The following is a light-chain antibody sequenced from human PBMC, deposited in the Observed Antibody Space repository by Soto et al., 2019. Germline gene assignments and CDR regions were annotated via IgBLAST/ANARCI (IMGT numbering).Light chain of an antibody. Sequence: DIQLAQSPSSLSASVGDRVTIPCQASQDISKYLNRYQQKPGKALKLLIYDASNLETGIPSRFSGSGSGTDFSLTITSLQPEDSATYYCQQDENLPLTFGGGTKVGIK. V-gene: IGKV1-33*01. CDR3: QQDENLPLT. CDR2: DAS. J-gene: IGKJ4*01. CDR1: QDISKY.